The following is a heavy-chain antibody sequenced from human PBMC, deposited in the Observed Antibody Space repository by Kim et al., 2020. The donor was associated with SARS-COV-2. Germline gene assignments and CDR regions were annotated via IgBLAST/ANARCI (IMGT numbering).Heavy chain of an antibody. CDR1: GFAFSRYA. CDR2: ISDSGAKT. J-gene: IGHJ4*02. D-gene: IGHD6-19*01. CDR3: AKGRWLVDR. Sequence: GGSLRLSCAASGFAFSRYAMNWVRQAPGKGLEWVCSISDSGAKTDYADSVKGRFTISSDNSNNTLYLQMNSLRGEDTAIFYCAKGRWLVDRWGQGTLVTVSP. V-gene: IGHV3-23*01.